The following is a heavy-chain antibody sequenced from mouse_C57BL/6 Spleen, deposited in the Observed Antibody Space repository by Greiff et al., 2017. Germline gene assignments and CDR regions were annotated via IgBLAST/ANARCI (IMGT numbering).Heavy chain of an antibody. Sequence: QVQLQQPGAELVKPGASVKLSCKASGYTFTSYWMQWVKQRPGQGLEWIGEIDPSDSYTNYNQKFKGKATLTVDTSSSTAYMQRSSLTSENSAFYYCARLRLGDYWGQGTTLTVSS. CDR1: GYTFTSYW. J-gene: IGHJ2*01. V-gene: IGHV1-50*01. CDR2: IDPSDSYT. CDR3: ARLRLGDY. D-gene: IGHD3-2*02.